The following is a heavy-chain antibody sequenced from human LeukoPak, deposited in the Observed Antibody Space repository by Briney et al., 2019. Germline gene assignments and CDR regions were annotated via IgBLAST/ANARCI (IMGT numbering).Heavy chain of an antibody. CDR1: GGSSSGYY. CDR3: ASGKYFWSGYRGTNWFDP. CDR2: INHSGSA. Sequence: SETLSLTCAVYGGSSSGYYLSWILQPPGKGLEWIREINHSGSANYNPSLKSRVTISVDTSKTQFSLTMRCVTAADTAVYYCASGKYFWSGYRGTNWFDPWGQGTLVTVSS. V-gene: IGHV4-34*01. J-gene: IGHJ5*02. D-gene: IGHD3-3*01.